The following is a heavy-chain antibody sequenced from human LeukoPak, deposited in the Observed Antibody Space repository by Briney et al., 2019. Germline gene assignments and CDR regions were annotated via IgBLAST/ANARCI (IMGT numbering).Heavy chain of an antibody. CDR2: ISSSSSYI. V-gene: IGHV3-21*01. D-gene: IGHD3-22*01. CDR1: GFTFSSYS. Sequence: GGSLRLSCAASGFTFSSYSMNWARQAPGKGLEWVSSISSSSSYIYYADSVKGRFTISRDNAKNSLYLQMNSLRAEDTAVYYCAKVYDSSGYSFDYWGQGTLVTVSS. J-gene: IGHJ4*02. CDR3: AKVYDSSGYSFDY.